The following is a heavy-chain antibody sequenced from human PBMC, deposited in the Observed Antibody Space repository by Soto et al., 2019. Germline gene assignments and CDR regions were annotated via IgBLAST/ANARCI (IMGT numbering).Heavy chain of an antibody. Sequence: GASVKVSCKASGYTFTGYYMHWVRQSPVQGLEWMGWINPNSGGTNYAQKFQGRVTMTRDTSISTAYMELSRLRSDDTAVYYCARDQEGYDILTGSGYYYYGMDVWGQGTTVTV. J-gene: IGHJ6*02. D-gene: IGHD3-9*01. CDR1: GYTFTGYY. V-gene: IGHV1-2*02. CDR3: ARDQEGYDILTGSGYYYYGMDV. CDR2: INPNSGGT.